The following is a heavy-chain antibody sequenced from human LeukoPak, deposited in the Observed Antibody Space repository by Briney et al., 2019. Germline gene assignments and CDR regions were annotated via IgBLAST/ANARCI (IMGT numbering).Heavy chain of an antibody. CDR2: IIGSGGDT. J-gene: IGHJ4*02. V-gene: IGHV3-23*01. Sequence: PGGSLRLSCAASGFTFSNYWMSWVRQAPGKGLEWVSTIIGSGGDTYYADSVKGRFTISRDTSKNTLYLQMNSLRAEDTAVYYCAKAWAAAGTFASWGQGTLVTVSS. D-gene: IGHD6-13*01. CDR1: GFTFSNYW. CDR3: AKAWAAAGTFAS.